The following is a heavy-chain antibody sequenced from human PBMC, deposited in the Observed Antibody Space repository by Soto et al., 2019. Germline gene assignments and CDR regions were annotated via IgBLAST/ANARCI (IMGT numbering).Heavy chain of an antibody. CDR2: INHSGST. CDR1: GGSVSGYY. V-gene: IGHV4-34*01. Sequence: SETLSLTCAVYGGSVSGYYWSWIRQPPGKGLEWIGEINHSGSTNYNPSLKSRVTISVDTSKNQFSLKLSSVTAADTAVYYCARDGKYDFWSGYSVGYYFDYWGQGTLVTVSS. J-gene: IGHJ4*02. CDR3: ARDGKYDFWSGYSVGYYFDY. D-gene: IGHD3-3*01.